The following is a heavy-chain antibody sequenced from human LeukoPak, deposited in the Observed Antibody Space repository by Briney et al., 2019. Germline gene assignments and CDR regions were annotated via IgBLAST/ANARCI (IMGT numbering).Heavy chain of an antibody. V-gene: IGHV3-11*03. D-gene: IGHD6-13*01. CDR2: ISSIGSYT. CDR1: GFTFSDHY. CDR3: ASPAAGTNFHY. Sequence: GGSLRLSCAASGFTFSDHYMSWIRQAPGKGLEWVSYISSIGSYTNYADSVKGRFTVSRDNAKNSLYLQMNSLRVEDTAVYYCASPAAGTNFHYWGQGTLVTVSS. J-gene: IGHJ4*02.